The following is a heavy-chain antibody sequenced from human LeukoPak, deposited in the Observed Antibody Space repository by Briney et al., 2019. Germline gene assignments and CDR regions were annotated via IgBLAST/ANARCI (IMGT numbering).Heavy chain of an antibody. J-gene: IGHJ4*02. CDR2: IYPGDSET. CDR3: ARALRTGQGDYVPVL. Sequence: VESLKISCKASGYKFTNYWIGWVRQMPGKGLEWMTIIYPGDSETRYSPSFQGQVTNSADKSIGTTYLQWSSLKASDTAMYYCARALRTGQGDYVPVLWGQGTLVTVSS. V-gene: IGHV5-51*01. D-gene: IGHD3-16*01. CDR1: GYKFTNYW.